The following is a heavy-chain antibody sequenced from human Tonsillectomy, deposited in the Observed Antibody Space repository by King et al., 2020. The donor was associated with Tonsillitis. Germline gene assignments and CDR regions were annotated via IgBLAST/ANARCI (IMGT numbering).Heavy chain of an antibody. Sequence: VQLVESGGGVVQPGRSLRLSCAASGFTFSSYGMHWVRQAPGKGLEWVAVISHDGNNKCYADSVKGRFTISRDNSKNTLYLQMNSLRAEDTAVYYCAHASGGEYYFDSSGYPDAFDIWGQGTMVTVSS. CDR1: GFTFSSYG. J-gene: IGHJ3*02. V-gene: IGHV3-30*03. D-gene: IGHD3-22*01. CDR2: ISHDGNNK. CDR3: AHASGGEYYFDSSGYPDAFDI.